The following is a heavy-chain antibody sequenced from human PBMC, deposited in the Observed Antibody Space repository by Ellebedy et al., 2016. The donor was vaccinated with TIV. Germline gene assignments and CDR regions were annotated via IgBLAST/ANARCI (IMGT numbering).Heavy chain of an antibody. Sequence: SETLSLTCTVSGGSISSSSYYWGWIRQPPGEGLEWIGSIYYSGSTYYNPSLKSRVTISVDTSKKQFSLKLSSVTAAGTAVYYCARVGYYYDSSGYYREYFQHWGQGTLVTVSS. CDR3: ARVGYYYDSSGYYREYFQH. D-gene: IGHD3-22*01. J-gene: IGHJ1*01. CDR1: GGSISSSSYY. CDR2: IYYSGST. V-gene: IGHV4-39*07.